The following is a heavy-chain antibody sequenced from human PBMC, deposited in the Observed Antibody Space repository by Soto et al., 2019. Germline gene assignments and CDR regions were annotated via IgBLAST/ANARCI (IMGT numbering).Heavy chain of an antibody. CDR1: GGTFSSYT. CDR3: ARGDYRYNWFDP. J-gene: IGHJ5*02. D-gene: IGHD4-4*01. CDR2: IIPILGIA. Sequence: QVQLVQSGAEVKKPGSSVKVSCKASGGTFSSYTISWVRQAPGQGLEWMGRIIPILGIANYAQKFQGRVTITADKSTSTAEMELSSLRSEDTAVYYCARGDYRYNWFDPWGQGTLVTVSS. V-gene: IGHV1-69*02.